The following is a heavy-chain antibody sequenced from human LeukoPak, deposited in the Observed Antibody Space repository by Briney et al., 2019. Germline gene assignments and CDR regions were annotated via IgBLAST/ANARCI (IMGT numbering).Heavy chain of an antibody. CDR3: VSGSYGVSANGMDV. V-gene: IGHV1-24*01. CDR2: FDPEDGET. J-gene: IGHJ6*02. Sequence: GASVKVSCKVSGYTLTELSMHWVRQAPGKGLEWMGGFDPEDGETIYAQKFQGRVTMTEDTSTDTAYMELSSLRSNDTAVYYCVSGSYGVSANGMDVWGQGTMVTVSS. D-gene: IGHD1-26*01. CDR1: GYTLTELS.